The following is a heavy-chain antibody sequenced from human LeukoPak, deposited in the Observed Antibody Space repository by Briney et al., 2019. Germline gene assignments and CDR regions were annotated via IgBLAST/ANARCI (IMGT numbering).Heavy chain of an antibody. Sequence: SETLSLTCTVSGGSISSSSYYWGWIRQPQGKGLEWIGCIYYSGRNYYNPSLLSRVTISVDTSNNQFSLKLSSVTAADTAVYYCARDRGLTFDYIWGTYRYGYTPTGGIDYWGQGTLVSVFS. J-gene: IGHJ4*02. CDR3: ARDRGLTFDYIWGTYRYGYTPTGGIDY. D-gene: IGHD3-16*02. CDR2: IYYSGRN. CDR1: GGSISSSSYY. V-gene: IGHV4-39*07.